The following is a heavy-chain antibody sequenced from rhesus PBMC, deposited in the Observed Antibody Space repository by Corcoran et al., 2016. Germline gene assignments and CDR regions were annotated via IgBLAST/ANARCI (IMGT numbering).Heavy chain of an antibody. CDR3: ARRRAVLPFDY. Sequence: QVTLKESGPALVKPTQTLTLTCTFSGFSISTSGMGVGWIRQPPGKALEWLALIYWEDDKYYSTALKSRSTITKDTSKNQVVLTMTNMDPVDTATYYCARRRAVLPFDYWGQGVLVTVSS. V-gene: IGHV2-174*01. CDR1: GFSISTSGMG. J-gene: IGHJ4*01. CDR2: IYWEDDK. D-gene: IGHD3-16*01.